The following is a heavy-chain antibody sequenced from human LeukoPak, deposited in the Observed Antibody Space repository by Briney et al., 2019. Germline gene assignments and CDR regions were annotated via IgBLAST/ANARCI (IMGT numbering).Heavy chain of an antibody. J-gene: IGHJ4*02. CDR2: TNPNSGGT. Sequence: ASVKVSCKASGYTFTGYYMHWVRQAPGQGLEWMGWTNPNSGGTNYAQKFQGRVTMTRDTSISTAYMELSRLRSDDTAVYYCARVGDYYDSSGYPIDDYWGQGTLVTVSS. D-gene: IGHD3-22*01. V-gene: IGHV1-2*02. CDR3: ARVGDYYDSSGYPIDDY. CDR1: GYTFTGYY.